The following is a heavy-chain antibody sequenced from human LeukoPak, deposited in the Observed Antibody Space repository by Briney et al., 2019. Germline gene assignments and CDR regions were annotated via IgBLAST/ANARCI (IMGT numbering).Heavy chain of an antibody. J-gene: IGHJ6*02. CDR1: GGSISSGGYS. CDR2: IYHSGST. Sequence: PSQTLSLTCAVSGGSISSGGYSWSWIRQPPGKGLEWIGYIYHSGSTYYNPSLKSRVTISVDRSKNQFSLKLSSVTAADTAVYYCARDASYGMDVWGQGTTVTVSS. CDR3: ARDASYGMDV. V-gene: IGHV4-30-2*01.